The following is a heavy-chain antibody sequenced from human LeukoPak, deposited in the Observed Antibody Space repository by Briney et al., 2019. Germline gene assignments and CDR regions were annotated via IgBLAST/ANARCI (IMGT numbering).Heavy chain of an antibody. CDR2: IYYSGST. D-gene: IGHD3-16*02. Sequence: SETLSLTCTVSGGSISSYYWSWIRQPPGKGLEWIGYIYYSGSTNYNPSLKSRVTISVDTSKNQFSLKLSSVTAADTAVYYCARVGTVVYDYVWGSYRYPYYFDYWGQGTLVTVSS. CDR3: ARVGTVVYDYVWGSYRYPYYFDY. V-gene: IGHV4-59*01. J-gene: IGHJ4*02. CDR1: GGSISSYY.